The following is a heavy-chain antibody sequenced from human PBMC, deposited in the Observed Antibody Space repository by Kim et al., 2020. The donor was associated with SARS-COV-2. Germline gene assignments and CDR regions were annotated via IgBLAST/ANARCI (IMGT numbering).Heavy chain of an antibody. CDR1: GFTFSSYW. J-gene: IGHJ4*02. CDR2: INSDGSST. Sequence: GGSLRLSCAASGFTFSSYWMHWVRQAPGKGLVWVSRINSDGSSTSYADSVKGRFTISRDNAKNTLYLQMNSLRAEDTAVYYCARDYAWYYDSSGSSFDYWGQGTLVTISS. V-gene: IGHV3-74*01. CDR3: ARDYAWYYDSSGSSFDY. D-gene: IGHD3-22*01.